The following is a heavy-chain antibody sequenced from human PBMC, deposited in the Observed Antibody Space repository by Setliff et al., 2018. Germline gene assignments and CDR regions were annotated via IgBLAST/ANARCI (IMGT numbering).Heavy chain of an antibody. CDR2: INQGGSDQ. CDR3: ARDVFDFRTGQAGP. D-gene: IGHD3-3*01. CDR1: GFTYNNDW. Sequence: GGSLRLSCGASGFTYNNDWVSWVRQAPGKGLEWVANINQGGSDQFYVESVKGRFTISRDNAKNSLYLQMNSLRVEDTAVYYCARDVFDFRTGQAGPWGQGTLVTVSS. J-gene: IGHJ5*02. V-gene: IGHV3-7*01.